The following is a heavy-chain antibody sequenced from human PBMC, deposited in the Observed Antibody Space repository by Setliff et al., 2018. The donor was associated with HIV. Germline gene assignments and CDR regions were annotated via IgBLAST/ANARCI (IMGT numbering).Heavy chain of an antibody. CDR2: IYTSGST. Sequence: PSETLSLTCTVSGGSISSGSYYWNWIRQPAGKGLEWIGRIYTSGSTNYNPSLKSRVTISVDTSKNQFSLKLSSVTAADTAVYYCARGHLSHWGQGIPVTVSS. CDR3: ARGHLSH. CDR1: GGSISSGSYY. J-gene: IGHJ4*02. V-gene: IGHV4-61*02.